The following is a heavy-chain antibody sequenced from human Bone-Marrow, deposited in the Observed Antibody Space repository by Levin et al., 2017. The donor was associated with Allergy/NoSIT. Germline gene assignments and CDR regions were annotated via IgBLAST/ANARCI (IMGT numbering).Heavy chain of an antibody. J-gene: IGHJ6*02. CDR3: ARPYVRVYYYYGMDV. D-gene: IGHD3-10*02. Sequence: GESLKISCADSGFTFSNFAMHWVRQAPGKGLEWVAVISYDGSKEYYADSVQGRFTISRDNSKNTLYLQMNSLRAEDTAVYYCARPYVRVYYYYGMDVLGQGTTVTVSS. CDR2: ISYDGSKE. V-gene: IGHV3-30-3*01. CDR1: GFTFSNFA.